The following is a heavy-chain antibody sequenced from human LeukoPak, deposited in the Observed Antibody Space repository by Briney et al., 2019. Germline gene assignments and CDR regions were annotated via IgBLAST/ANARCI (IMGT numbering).Heavy chain of an antibody. CDR2: INHSGST. CDR1: GGSFSGYY. CDR3: ARTKGYSYGYSYFQH. Sequence: SETLSPTCAVYGGSFSGYYWSWIRQPPGKGLEWIGEINHSGSTNYNPSLKSRVTISVDTSKNQFSLKLSSVTAADTAVYYCARTKGYSYGYSYFQHWGQGTLVTVSS. J-gene: IGHJ1*01. D-gene: IGHD5-18*01. V-gene: IGHV4-34*01.